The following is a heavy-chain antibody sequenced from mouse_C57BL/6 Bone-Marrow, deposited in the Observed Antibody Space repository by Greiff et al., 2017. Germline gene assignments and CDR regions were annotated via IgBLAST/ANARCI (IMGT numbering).Heavy chain of an antibody. V-gene: IGHV2-5*01. CDR2: IWRGGST. D-gene: IGHD2-1*01. Sequence: VKLMESGPGLVQPSQSLSITCTVSGFSLTSYGVHWVRQSPGKGLEWLGGIWRGGSTDYNAAFMSRLSITKDNSKSQVFFKMNSLQADDTAIYYYARIGIYYGNYDWFAYWGQGTLVTVSA. CDR3: ARIGIYYGNYDWFAY. CDR1: GFSLTSYG. J-gene: IGHJ3*01.